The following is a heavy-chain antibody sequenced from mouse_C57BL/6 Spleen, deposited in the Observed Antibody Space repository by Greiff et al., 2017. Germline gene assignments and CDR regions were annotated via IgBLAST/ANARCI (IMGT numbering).Heavy chain of an antibody. D-gene: IGHD2-3*01. J-gene: IGHJ1*03. CDR2: IHPNSGST. Sequence: QVQLQQPGAELVKPGASVKLSCKASGYTFTSYWMHWVKQRPGQGLEWIGMIHPNSGSTNYNEKFKSKATLTVDKSSSTAYMQLSSLTSEDSAVYYCAAGGSDGYYEGYYDVWGTGTTVTVSS. V-gene: IGHV1-64*01. CDR3: AAGGSDGYYEGYYDV. CDR1: GYTFTSYW.